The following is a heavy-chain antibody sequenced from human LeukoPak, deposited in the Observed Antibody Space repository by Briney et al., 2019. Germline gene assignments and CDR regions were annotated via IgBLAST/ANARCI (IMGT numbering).Heavy chain of an antibody. J-gene: IGHJ4*02. CDR2: ISAYNGNT. V-gene: IGHV1-18*04. CDR3: ARWRAAAAFFDY. D-gene: IGHD6-13*01. CDR1: GYTFTTYG. Sequence: ASVKVSCKASGYTFTTYGISWVRQAPGQGLEWMGWISAYNGNTNYAQKVQGRVTMTTDTSTSTAYMELSSLRSEDTAVYYCARWRAAAAFFDYWGQGTLVTVSS.